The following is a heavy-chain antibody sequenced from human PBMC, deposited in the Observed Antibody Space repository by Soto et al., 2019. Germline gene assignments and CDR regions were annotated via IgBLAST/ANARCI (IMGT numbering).Heavy chain of an antibody. CDR2: IYYSGST. Sequence: QVQLQESGPGLVKPSETLSLTCTVSGGSISSYYWSWIRQPPGKGLEWIGYIYYSGSTNYNPSLNSRVTISVDTSKNQFSLKLSAVTAADTAVYYCARGGYSSGWRVGYYQHWGQGTLVTVSS. V-gene: IGHV4-59*01. CDR1: GGSISSYY. CDR3: ARGGYSSGWRVGYYQH. D-gene: IGHD6-19*01. J-gene: IGHJ1*01.